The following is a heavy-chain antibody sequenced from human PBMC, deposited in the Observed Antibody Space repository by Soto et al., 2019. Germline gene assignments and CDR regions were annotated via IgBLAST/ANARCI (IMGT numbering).Heavy chain of an antibody. CDR2: IYYRGST. CDR1: GGSIRSHY. Sequence: PSETLSLTCTVSGGSIRSHYLSWVRQAPGKGLEWIGHIYYRGSTNYNPSLRSRSTISVDASKSQFSLKLNSVTTADTAVYYCARDGREASGMDVWGQGTKVTVSS. CDR3: ARDGREASGMDV. D-gene: IGHD1-26*01. V-gene: IGHV4-59*11. J-gene: IGHJ6*02.